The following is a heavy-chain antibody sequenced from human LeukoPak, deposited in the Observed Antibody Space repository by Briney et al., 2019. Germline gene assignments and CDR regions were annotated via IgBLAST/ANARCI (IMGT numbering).Heavy chain of an antibody. CDR1: GGTFSSYA. Sequence: SVKVSCKASGGTFSSYAISWVRQAPRQGLEWMGGIIPIFGTANYAQKFQGRVTITADESTSTAYMELSSLRSEDTAVYYCASSTYYGDYNGMDVWGQGTTVTVSS. J-gene: IGHJ6*02. D-gene: IGHD4-17*01. CDR3: ASSTYYGDYNGMDV. CDR2: IIPIFGTA. V-gene: IGHV1-69*13.